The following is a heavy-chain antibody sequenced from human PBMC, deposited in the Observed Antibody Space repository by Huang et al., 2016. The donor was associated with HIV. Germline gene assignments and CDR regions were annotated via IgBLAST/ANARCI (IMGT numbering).Heavy chain of an antibody. CDR3: ARQDTSGWYADPYYFDY. V-gene: IGHV4-39*01. CDR1: GGSISTSGYY. J-gene: IGHJ4*02. Sequence: QLQLQESGPGLVKPSETLSLTCTVSGGSISTSGYYLGWIRQPPGKGLEWIGSIYYSGSTSHNPSLKSRVTRAVDTSKSQFSLKLSSVTAADTAVYYCARQDTSGWYADPYYFDYWGQGTLVTVSS. CDR2: IYYSGST. D-gene: IGHD6-19*01.